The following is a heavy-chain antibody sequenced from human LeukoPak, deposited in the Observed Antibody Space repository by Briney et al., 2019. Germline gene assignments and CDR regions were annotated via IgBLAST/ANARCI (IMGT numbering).Heavy chain of an antibody. CDR2: ISYDGSNK. CDR1: GFTFSSYA. V-gene: IGHV3-30-3*01. D-gene: IGHD6-19*01. CDR3: ARWLGSYYYYGMDV. Sequence: SGGSLRLSCAASGFTFSSYAMHWVRQAPGKGLEWVAVISYDGSNKYYADSVKGRFTISRDNSKNTLYLQMNSLRAEDTAVYYCARWLGSYYYYGMDVWGQGTTVTVSS. J-gene: IGHJ6*02.